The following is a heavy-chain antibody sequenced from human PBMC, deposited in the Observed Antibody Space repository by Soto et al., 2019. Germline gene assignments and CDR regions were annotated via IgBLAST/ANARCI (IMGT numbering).Heavy chain of an antibody. V-gene: IGHV3-30-3*01. CDR3: ARDLVVAATIYYYGMDV. CDR2: ISYDGSNK. J-gene: IGHJ6*02. Sequence: QVQLVESGGGVVQPGRSLRLSCAASGFTFSSYAMHCVRQAPGKGLEWVAVISYDGSNKYYADSVKGRFTISRDNSKNTLYLQMNSLRAEDTAVYYCARDLVVAATIYYYGMDVWGQGTTVTVSS. D-gene: IGHD2-15*01. CDR1: GFTFSSYA.